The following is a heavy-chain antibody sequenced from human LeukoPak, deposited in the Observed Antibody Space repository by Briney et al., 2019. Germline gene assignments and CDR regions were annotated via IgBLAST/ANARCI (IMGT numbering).Heavy chain of an antibody. CDR2: IYYSGST. V-gene: IGHV4-59*01. J-gene: IGHJ4*02. D-gene: IGHD3-22*01. CDR3: ARSDSSGYYFPYYFDY. Sequence: SETLSLTCTVSGGSISSYYWSWIRQPPGKGLEWIGYIYYSGSTNYNPSLKSRVTISGDTSKNQFSLKLSSVTAADTAVYYCARSDSSGYYFPYYFDYWGQGTLVTVSS. CDR1: GGSISSYY.